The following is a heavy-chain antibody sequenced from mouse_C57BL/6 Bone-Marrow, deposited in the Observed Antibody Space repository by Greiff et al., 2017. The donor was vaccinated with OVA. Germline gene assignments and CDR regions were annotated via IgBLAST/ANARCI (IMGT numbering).Heavy chain of an antibody. V-gene: IGHV1-64*01. CDR1: GYTFTSYW. CDR3: GRWYGSRYELDY. J-gene: IGHJ2*01. CDR2: IHPNSGST. D-gene: IGHD1-1*01. Sequence: VQLQQPGAELVKPGASVKLSCKASGYTFTSYWMHWVKQRPGQGLEWIGMIHPNSGSTNYNEKFKGKATLTVDKSSSTAYMQLSSLTSEDSAVFYCGRWYGSRYELDYWGKGTTLTVSS.